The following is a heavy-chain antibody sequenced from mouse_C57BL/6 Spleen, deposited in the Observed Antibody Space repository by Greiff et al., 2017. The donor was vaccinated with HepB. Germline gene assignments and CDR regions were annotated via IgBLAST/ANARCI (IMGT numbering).Heavy chain of an antibody. CDR3: ARKGDWNFDY. J-gene: IGHJ2*01. Sequence: EVKLVESGGGLVKPGGSLKLSCAASGFTFSSYAMSWVRQTPEKRLEWVATISDGGSYTYYPDNVKGRFTISRDNAKNNLYLQMSHLKSDDTAMYYCARKGDWNFDYWGQGTTLTVSS. D-gene: IGHD3-3*01. CDR2: ISDGGSYT. CDR1: GFTFSSYA. V-gene: IGHV5-4*03.